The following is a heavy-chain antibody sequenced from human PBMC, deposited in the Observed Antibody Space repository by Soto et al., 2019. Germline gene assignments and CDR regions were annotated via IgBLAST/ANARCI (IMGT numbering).Heavy chain of an antibody. V-gene: IGHV3-30*18. CDR2: ISYDGSNK. J-gene: IGHJ4*02. CDR3: AKVPNPTTVTQGYFDY. D-gene: IGHD4-17*01. Sequence: QVQLVESGGGVVQPGRSLRLSCAASGFTFSSYGMHWVRQAPGKGLEWVAVISYDGSNKYYADSVKGRFTISRDNSKNTLYLQMNSLRAEDTAVYYCAKVPNPTTVTQGYFDYWGQGTLVTVPS. CDR1: GFTFSSYG.